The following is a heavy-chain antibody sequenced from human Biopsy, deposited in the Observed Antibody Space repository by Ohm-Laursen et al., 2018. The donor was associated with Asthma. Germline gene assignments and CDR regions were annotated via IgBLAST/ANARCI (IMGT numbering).Heavy chain of an antibody. D-gene: IGHD6-13*01. J-gene: IGHJ4*02. CDR3: SRDTLGYYFDI. CDR2: ITFDGSTQ. Sequence: SLRLSCSAFGTHFGSYNMHWARQAPGEGLEWVAVITFDGSTQHYGGSVKGRFTISRDNSKNMLFLQMNSLRAEDTAVYYCSRDTLGYYFDIWGQGTQVTVSS. CDR1: GTHFGSYN. V-gene: IGHV3-30-3*01.